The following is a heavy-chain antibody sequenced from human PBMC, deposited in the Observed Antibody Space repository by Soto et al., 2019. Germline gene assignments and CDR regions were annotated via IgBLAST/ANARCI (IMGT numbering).Heavy chain of an antibody. CDR1: GFTFSSYA. V-gene: IGHV3-23*01. J-gene: IGHJ5*02. CDR2: ISGSGGST. D-gene: IGHD3-3*01. Sequence: ESGGGLVQPGGSLRLSCAASGFTFSSYAMSWVRQAPGKGLEWVSAISGSGGSTYYADSVKDRFTISRDNSKNTLYLQMNSLRAEDTAVYYCAKNRPNDYDFWSGAVDWFDPWGQGTLVTVSS. CDR3: AKNRPNDYDFWSGAVDWFDP.